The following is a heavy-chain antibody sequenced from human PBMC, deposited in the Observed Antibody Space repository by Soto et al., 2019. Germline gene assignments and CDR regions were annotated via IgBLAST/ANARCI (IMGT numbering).Heavy chain of an antibody. J-gene: IGHJ5*02. CDR3: VRDGTKTLRDWFDP. D-gene: IGHD1-1*01. CDR2: IYATGTT. Sequence: SETLSLTCTVSGASISGFYWRWIRKSAGKGLEWIGRIYATGTTDYNPSLKSRVMMSVDTSKKQFSLKLRSVTAADTAVYYCVRDGTKTLRDWFDPWGQGISVTVSS. CDR1: GASISGFY. V-gene: IGHV4-4*07.